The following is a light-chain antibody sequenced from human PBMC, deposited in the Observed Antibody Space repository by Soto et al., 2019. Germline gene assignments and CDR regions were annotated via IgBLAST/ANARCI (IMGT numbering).Light chain of an antibody. CDR3: SSYTSSSTWV. CDR1: SSDVGGYNY. CDR2: EVN. V-gene: IGLV2-14*01. Sequence: QSVLTQPASVSGSPGQSITISCTGTSSDVGGYNYVSWYQHHPGKAPKLMINEVNNRPSGVSNRFSGSKSGNTASLTVSGLQAEDDADYYCSSYTSSSTWVFGGGTKVTVL. J-gene: IGLJ3*02.